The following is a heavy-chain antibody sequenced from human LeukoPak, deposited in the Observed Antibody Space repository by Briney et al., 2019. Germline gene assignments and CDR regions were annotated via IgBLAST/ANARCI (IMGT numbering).Heavy chain of an antibody. J-gene: IGHJ4*02. CDR3: ARSIVATTYYFDY. D-gene: IGHD2-15*01. Sequence: SETLSLTCAVYGGSFSGYYWSWIRQPPGKGLEWIGEINHSGSTNYNPSLKSRVTISVDTSKNQFSLKLSSVTAADMAVYYCARSIVATTYYFDYWGQGTLVTVSS. CDR1: GGSFSGYY. CDR2: INHSGST. V-gene: IGHV4-34*01.